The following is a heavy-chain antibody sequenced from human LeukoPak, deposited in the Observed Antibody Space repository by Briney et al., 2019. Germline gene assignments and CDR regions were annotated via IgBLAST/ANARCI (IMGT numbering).Heavy chain of an antibody. CDR2: INLDGSQK. CDR1: GFTVFNYW. D-gene: IGHD1-26*01. V-gene: IGHV3-7*01. CDR3: ARVGELRWYYFDY. J-gene: IGHJ4*02. Sequence: GGSLRLSCAASGFTVFNYWMSWVRQAPGKGLEWVANINLDGSQKYYVDSLKGRFTISRDNAKNSLYLQMNSLRAEDTAVYYCARVGELRWYYFDYWGQGTLVTVSS.